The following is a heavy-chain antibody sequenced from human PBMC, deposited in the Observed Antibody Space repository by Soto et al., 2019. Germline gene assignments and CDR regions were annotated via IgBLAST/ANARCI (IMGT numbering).Heavy chain of an antibody. D-gene: IGHD3-9*01. CDR1: GFTFSSYA. CDR3: GGVVRYFDTPAGMDV. Sequence: EVQLLESGEGLVQPGGSLKLSCAASGFTFSSYAMSWVRQAPGKGLEWVSGIGGSGGNTYYADSVKGRFTISRDNSNNTSFLLINSLSAEDTGEYYCGGVVRYFDTPAGMDVWGQGATVTVSS. CDR2: IGGSGGNT. V-gene: IGHV3-23*01. J-gene: IGHJ6*02.